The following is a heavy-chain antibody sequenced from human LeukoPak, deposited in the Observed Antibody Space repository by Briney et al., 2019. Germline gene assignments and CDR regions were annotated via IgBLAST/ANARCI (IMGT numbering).Heavy chain of an antibody. CDR3: ARDGALAAAWPYWFDP. V-gene: IGHV4-34*01. Sequence: SETLSLTCAVYGVSFSGYYWSWIRQPPGKGLEWIGEINHSGSTNYNPSLKSRVTISVDTSKNQFSLELSSVTAADTAVYYCARDGALAAAWPYWFDPWGQGTLVTVSS. J-gene: IGHJ5*02. D-gene: IGHD6-13*01. CDR2: INHSGST. CDR1: GVSFSGYY.